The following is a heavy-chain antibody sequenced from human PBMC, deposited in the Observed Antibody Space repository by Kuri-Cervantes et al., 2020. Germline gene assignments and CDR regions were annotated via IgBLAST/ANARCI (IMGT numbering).Heavy chain of an antibody. V-gene: IGHV1-18*01. CDR2: ISAYNGNT. J-gene: IGHJ4*02. CDR3: ARATGYYAGIGYFDY. D-gene: IGHD1-26*01. Sequence: AAVQVSCKASGYTFTSYGISWLRQAPGQGREWMGWISAYNGNTNYAQKLQGRVTKPTDTSTITAYMVLRSLRCDDTAVYYCARATGYYAGIGYFDYWGQGTLVTVSS. CDR1: GYTFTSYG.